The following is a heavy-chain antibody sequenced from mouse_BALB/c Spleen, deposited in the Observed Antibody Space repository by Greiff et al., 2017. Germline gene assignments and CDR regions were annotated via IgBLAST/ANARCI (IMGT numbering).Heavy chain of an antibody. CDR2: IYPGNVNT. Sequence: VQLQESGPELVKPGASVKISCKASGYAFSSSWMNWVKQRPGQGLEWIGWIYPGNVNTKYNEKFKGKATLTADKSSSTAYMQLSSLTSEDSAVYFCARNYRYDGYAMDYWGQGTSVTVSS. CDR3: ARNYRYDGYAMDY. D-gene: IGHD2-14*01. J-gene: IGHJ4*01. CDR1: GYAFSSSW. V-gene: IGHV1-82*01.